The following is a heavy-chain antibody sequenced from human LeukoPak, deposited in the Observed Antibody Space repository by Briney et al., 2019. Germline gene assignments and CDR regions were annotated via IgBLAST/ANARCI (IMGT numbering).Heavy chain of an antibody. CDR3: AREGAIFGEPYYYYYMDV. CDR2: IYYSGST. V-gene: IGHV4-31*03. D-gene: IGHD3-3*01. CDR1: GGSISSGGYY. Sequence: ASQTLSLTCTVSGGSISSGGYYWSWIRQHPGKGLEWIGYIYYSGSTYYNPSLKSRVTISVDTSENQFSLKLSSVTAADTAVYYCAREGAIFGEPYYYYYMDVWGKGTTVTVSS. J-gene: IGHJ6*03.